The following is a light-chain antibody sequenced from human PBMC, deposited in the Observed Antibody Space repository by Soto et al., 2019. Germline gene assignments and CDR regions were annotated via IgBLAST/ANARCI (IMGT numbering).Light chain of an antibody. CDR2: DAS. J-gene: IGKJ2*01. CDR3: QQYNSYSEYT. Sequence: DIQMTQSPSTLSASVGDRVTITCRASQSISSWLAWYQQKPGKAPKLLIYDASSLESGVPSRFSCSGSGTEFTLTISSLQPDDFATYYYQQYNSYSEYTFGQGTKLEIK. CDR1: QSISSW. V-gene: IGKV1-5*01.